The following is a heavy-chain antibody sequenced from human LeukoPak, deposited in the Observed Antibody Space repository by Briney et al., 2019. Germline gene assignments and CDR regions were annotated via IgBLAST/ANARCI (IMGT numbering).Heavy chain of an antibody. D-gene: IGHD3-22*01. CDR2: IYYSGST. J-gene: IGHJ4*02. CDR1: GGSISSSSYC. CDR3: ARDQYYYDSSGYEPFDY. V-gene: IGHV4-39*07. Sequence: SETLSLTCTVSGGSISSSSYCWGWIRQPPGKGLEWIGSIYYSGSTYYNPSLKSRVTISVDTSKNQFSLKLSSVTAADTAVYYCARDQYYYDSSGYEPFDYWGQGTLVTVSS.